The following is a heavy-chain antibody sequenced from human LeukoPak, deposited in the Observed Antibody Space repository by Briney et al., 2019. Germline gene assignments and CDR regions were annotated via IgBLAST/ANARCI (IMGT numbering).Heavy chain of an antibody. D-gene: IGHD2-2*01. Sequence: ASVKVSCKASGYTFTSYGISWVRQAPGQGLEWMGWISAYNGNTNYAQKLQGRVTMTTDTSTSTAYMELRSLRSGDTVVYYCARDDIVVVPAPPYYYYYGMDVWGQGTTVTVS. CDR1: GYTFTSYG. V-gene: IGHV1-18*01. CDR2: ISAYNGNT. CDR3: ARDDIVVVPAPPYYYYYGMDV. J-gene: IGHJ6*02.